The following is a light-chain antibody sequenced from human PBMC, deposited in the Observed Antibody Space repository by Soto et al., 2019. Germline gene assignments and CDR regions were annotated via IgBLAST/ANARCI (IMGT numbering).Light chain of an antibody. CDR3: NSYKSKSTWV. Sequence: QSALTQPASVSGSPGQSITISCTGTSSDVGGYNYVSWYQQHQGKAPKLIIYDVSNRPSGVSNRFSGSKSGNTASLTISGLQAEDEADYYCNSYKSKSTWVFGAGTKLTVL. CDR2: DVS. V-gene: IGLV2-14*01. J-gene: IGLJ1*01. CDR1: SSDVGGYNY.